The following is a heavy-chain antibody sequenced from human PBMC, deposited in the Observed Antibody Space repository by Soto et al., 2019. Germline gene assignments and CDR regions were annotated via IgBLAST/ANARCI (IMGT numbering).Heavy chain of an antibody. V-gene: IGHV6-1*01. CDR3: ASSLIYYDSSGSRVYFDY. CDR1: GDSVSSNSAA. J-gene: IGHJ4*02. D-gene: IGHD3-22*01. CDR2: TYYRSKWYN. Sequence: SQTLSLTCAISGDSVSSNSAAWNWIRQSPSRGLEWLGRTYYRSKWYNDYAVSVKSRITINPDTSKNQFSLQLNSVTPEDTAVYYCASSLIYYDSSGSRVYFDYWGQGTLVTVSS.